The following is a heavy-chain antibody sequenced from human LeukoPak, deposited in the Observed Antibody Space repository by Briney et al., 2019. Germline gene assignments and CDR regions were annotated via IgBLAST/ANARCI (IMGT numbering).Heavy chain of an antibody. CDR2: INSDGSST. J-gene: IGHJ6*03. D-gene: IGHD2-2*01. V-gene: IGHV3-74*01. Sequence: GGSLRLSCAASGFTFSSYWMHWVRQAPGKGLVWVSRINSDGSSTSYADSVKGRFTIYRDNAKNTLYLQMNSLRAEDTAVYYCARDTRYYCSSTSCYFSYYMDVWGKGTTVTVSS. CDR3: ARDTRYYCSSTSCYFSYYMDV. CDR1: GFTFSSYW.